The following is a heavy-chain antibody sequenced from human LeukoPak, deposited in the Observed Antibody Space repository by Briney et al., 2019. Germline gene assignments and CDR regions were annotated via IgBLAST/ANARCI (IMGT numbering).Heavy chain of an antibody. Sequence: PSETLSLTCSVSGGSFSSYFWSWIRQPPGKGLEWIAYIYYSGNTNYNPSLKSRVSISVDTSKKQFSLRLSSVTAADTAVYYCARGFGGATIDNWGQGILVTVSS. CDR1: GGSFSSYF. J-gene: IGHJ4*02. CDR2: IYYSGNT. CDR3: ARGFGGATIDN. D-gene: IGHD3-10*01. V-gene: IGHV4-59*01.